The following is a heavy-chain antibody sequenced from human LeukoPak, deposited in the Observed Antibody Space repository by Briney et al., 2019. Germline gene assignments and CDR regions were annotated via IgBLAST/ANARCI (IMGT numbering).Heavy chain of an antibody. V-gene: IGHV4-4*07. J-gene: IGHJ4*02. CDR1: GGSISSYY. CDR2: IYTSGST. CDR3: ARYVLRYFDWSRPFDY. Sequence: SETLSLTCTVSGGSISSYYWSWIRQPAGKELEWIGRIYTSGSTNYNPSLKSRVTMSVDTSKNQFSLKLSSVTAADTAVYYCARYVLRYFDWSRPFDYWGQGTLVTVSS. D-gene: IGHD3-9*01.